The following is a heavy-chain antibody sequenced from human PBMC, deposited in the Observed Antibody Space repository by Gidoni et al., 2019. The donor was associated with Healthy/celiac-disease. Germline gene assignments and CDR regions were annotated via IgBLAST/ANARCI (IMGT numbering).Heavy chain of an antibody. CDR3: ARQDYYGSGSYLDY. Sequence: QITLKESGPTLVKPTQTLTLTCTFAGVTLSTSGVGVGWIRQPPGKALEWLALIYWDDDKRYSPSLKSTLTITKDTSKNQVVLTMTNMDPVDTATYYCARQDYYGSGSYLDYWGQGTLVTVSS. J-gene: IGHJ4*02. CDR1: GVTLSTSGVG. V-gene: IGHV2-5*02. CDR2: IYWDDDK. D-gene: IGHD3-10*01.